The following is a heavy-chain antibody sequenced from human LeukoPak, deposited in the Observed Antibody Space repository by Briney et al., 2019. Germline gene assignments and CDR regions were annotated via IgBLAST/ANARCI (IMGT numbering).Heavy chain of an antibody. Sequence: GGSLRLSCAASGFTFSSYSMNWVRQAPGKGLEWVSSISSSSSYIYYADSVKGRFTISRDNAKNSLYLQMNSLRAEDTAVYYCARGFSTYYYDSSGYQDYGGQGTLVTVSS. CDR1: GFTFSSYS. CDR3: ARGFSTYYYDSSGYQDY. D-gene: IGHD3-22*01. CDR2: ISSSSSYI. J-gene: IGHJ4*02. V-gene: IGHV3-21*01.